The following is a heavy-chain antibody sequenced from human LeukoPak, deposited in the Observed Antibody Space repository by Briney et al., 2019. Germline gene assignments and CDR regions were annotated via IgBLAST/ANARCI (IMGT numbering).Heavy chain of an antibody. CDR1: GGSVSDYH. CDR2: IYHTGST. Sequence: SETLSLTCTISGGSVSDYHWSWIRQSPGKGLEWIGYIYHTGSTSYSPSLRSRVTISADTSQNQFSLKLSSVTAADTAVYYCASENRGNDYWARGTRVPFS. CDR3: ASENRGNDY. V-gene: IGHV4-59*02. D-gene: IGHD7-27*01. J-gene: IGHJ4*02.